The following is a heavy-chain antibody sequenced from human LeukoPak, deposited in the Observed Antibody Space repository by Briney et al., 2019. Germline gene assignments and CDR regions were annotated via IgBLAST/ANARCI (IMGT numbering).Heavy chain of an antibody. Sequence: SETLSLTCTVSGGSISSGASDWGWIRQHPKRGLEWVGYINHSGSTYYNPSLGSRVTMSVDTSKNQFSLKLSSVTAADSAVYYCARAARQGFTMIVVPFFYFDLRGRGTLVTVSS. CDR3: ARAARQGFTMIVVPFFYFDL. J-gene: IGHJ2*01. CDR2: INHSGST. V-gene: IGHV4-31*03. D-gene: IGHD3-22*01. CDR1: GGSISSGASD.